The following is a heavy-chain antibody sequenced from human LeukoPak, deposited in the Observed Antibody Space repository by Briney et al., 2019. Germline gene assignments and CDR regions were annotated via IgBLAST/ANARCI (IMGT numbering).Heavy chain of an antibody. Sequence: GGSLRLSCAASGFTFSSYSMNWVRQAPGKGLEWVSYISSSSSTIYYADSVKGRFTISRDNSKNTLFLQMNSLRAEDTAVYYCAKDWGMGDQLLRIDYWGQGTLVTVSS. CDR1: GFTFSSYS. CDR2: ISSSSSTI. V-gene: IGHV3-48*01. CDR3: AKDWGMGDQLLRIDY. J-gene: IGHJ4*02. D-gene: IGHD2-2*01.